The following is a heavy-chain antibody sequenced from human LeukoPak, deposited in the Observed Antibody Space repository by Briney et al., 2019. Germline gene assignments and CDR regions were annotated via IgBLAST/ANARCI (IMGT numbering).Heavy chain of an antibody. Sequence: GRSLRLSCAASGFIFSSYAMHWVRQAPGRGLEWVAVISYDGSNTDYADSVKGRFTISRDNSKNTLYLQMNSLRAEDTAVYYCARCRDYNFWSGSAVDYWGQGTLVTVSS. CDR3: ARCRDYNFWSGSAVDY. J-gene: IGHJ4*02. CDR2: ISYDGSNT. V-gene: IGHV3-30-3*01. D-gene: IGHD3-3*01. CDR1: GFIFSSYA.